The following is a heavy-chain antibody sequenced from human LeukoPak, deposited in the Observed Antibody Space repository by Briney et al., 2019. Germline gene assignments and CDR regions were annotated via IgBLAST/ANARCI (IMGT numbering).Heavy chain of an antibody. Sequence: PSETLSLTCTVSGYSISSGYYWGWIRQPPGKGLEWIGSIYHSGSTYYNPSLKSRVTISVDTSKNQFSLKLSSVTAADTAVYYCASLRYFDWLRFNWFDPWGQGTLVTVSS. V-gene: IGHV4-38-2*02. CDR2: IYHSGST. CDR3: ASLRYFDWLRFNWFDP. CDR1: GYSISSGYY. D-gene: IGHD3-9*01. J-gene: IGHJ5*02.